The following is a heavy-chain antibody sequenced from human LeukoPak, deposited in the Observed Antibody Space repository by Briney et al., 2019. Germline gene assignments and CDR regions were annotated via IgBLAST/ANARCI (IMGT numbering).Heavy chain of an antibody. D-gene: IGHD3-16*02. V-gene: IGHV4-61*02. J-gene: IGHJ3*02. CDR2: IYTSGST. Sequence: PSETLSLTCTVSGGSISSGSYYWSWIRQPAGKGLEWIGRIYTSGSTNYNPSLKSRVTISVDTSKNQFSLKLSSVTAADTAVYYCARALMITFGGVIVMGAFDIWGQGTMVTVSS. CDR3: ARALMITFGGVIVMGAFDI. CDR1: GGSISSGSYY.